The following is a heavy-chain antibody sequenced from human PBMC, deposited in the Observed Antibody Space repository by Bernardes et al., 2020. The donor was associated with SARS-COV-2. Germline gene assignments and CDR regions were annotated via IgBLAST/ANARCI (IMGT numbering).Heavy chain of an antibody. D-gene: IGHD2-2*01. J-gene: IGHJ4*02. CDR1: GFTFSSYW. Sequence: GGSLRLSCAASGFTFSSYWMNWVRQAPGKGLVWVSRITSAGSSTSYADSVKGRFTISRDNAKNTLYLQMNSLRAEDTAVYYCAREDVVVVPAFDSWGQGTLVTGSS. CDR3: AREDVVVVPAFDS. CDR2: ITSAGSST. V-gene: IGHV3-74*01.